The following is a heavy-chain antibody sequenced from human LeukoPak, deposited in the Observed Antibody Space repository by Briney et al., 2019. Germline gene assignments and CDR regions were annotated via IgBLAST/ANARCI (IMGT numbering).Heavy chain of an antibody. CDR2: IYYSGST. J-gene: IGHJ4*02. Sequence: PSETLSLTCTVSGDSVNTYYWSWIRQPPGRGLEWIGYIYYSGSTNYNPSLKSRVTISVDTSKNQFSLKLSSVTAADTAVYYCARAAPQYDSSGYYFDYWGQETLVTVSS. D-gene: IGHD3-22*01. CDR1: GDSVNTYY. CDR3: ARAAPQYDSSGYYFDY. V-gene: IGHV4-59*02.